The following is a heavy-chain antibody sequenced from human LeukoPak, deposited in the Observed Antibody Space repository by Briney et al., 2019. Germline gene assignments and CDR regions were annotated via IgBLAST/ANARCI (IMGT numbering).Heavy chain of an antibody. CDR1: GDTFTTYA. J-gene: IGHJ5*02. D-gene: IGHD2-8*01. V-gene: IGHV1-69*06. CDR3: ARAGIPGYCTNVTCSNWLDP. Sequence: ASVKVSCKASGDTFTTYAIIWVRQAPGQGLEWMGGIVPMFDTPNYAQRLQGRVTITADKSTKTAYMELTSLRSEDTAVYYCARAGIPGYCTNVTCSNWLDPWGQGTLVTVSS. CDR2: IVPMFDTP.